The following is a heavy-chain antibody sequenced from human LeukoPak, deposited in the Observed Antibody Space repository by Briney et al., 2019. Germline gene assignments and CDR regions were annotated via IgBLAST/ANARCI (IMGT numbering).Heavy chain of an antibody. V-gene: IGHV3-21*01. CDR1: GFTFSTYS. CDR2: ITTSTTVPHI. CDR3: ASQVDDILTGYYWFDY. J-gene: IGHJ4*02. D-gene: IGHD3-9*01. Sequence: GGSLRLSCAASGFTFSTYSMNWVRQAPGRGLEWVSSITTSTTVPHIFYADSVTGRFTISRDNADNSLFLQMNSLRAEDTAVYYCASQVDDILTGYYWFDYWGQGTLVTVSS.